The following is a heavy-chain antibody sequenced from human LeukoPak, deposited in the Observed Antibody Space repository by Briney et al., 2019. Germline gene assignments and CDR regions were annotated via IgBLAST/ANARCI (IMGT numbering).Heavy chain of an antibody. D-gene: IGHD2-15*01. CDR1: GGSFSGYY. V-gene: IGHV4-34*01. CDR2: INHSGST. Sequence: SETLSLTCAVYGGSFSGYYWSWIRQPPGKGLEWIGEINHSGSTNYNPSLKSRVTISVDTSKNQFSLKLSSVTAADTAVYYCARGPILGYCSGGSCYSYHYGMDVWGQGTTVTVSS. J-gene: IGHJ6*02. CDR3: ARGPILGYCSGGSCYSYHYGMDV.